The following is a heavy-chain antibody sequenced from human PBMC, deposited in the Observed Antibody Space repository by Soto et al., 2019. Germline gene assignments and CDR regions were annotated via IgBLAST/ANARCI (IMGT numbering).Heavy chain of an antibody. CDR3: ARDLGWAPLYEH. CDR1: GYTFTSYD. D-gene: IGHD2-8*01. Sequence: ASVKVSCKASGYTFTSYDINWVRQATGQGLEWMGWMNPNSGNTGYAQKFQGRVTMTRNTSISTAYLELSSLRSEDTAVYYCARDLGWAPLYEHWGQGTLVTVSS. V-gene: IGHV1-8*01. J-gene: IGHJ1*01. CDR2: MNPNSGNT.